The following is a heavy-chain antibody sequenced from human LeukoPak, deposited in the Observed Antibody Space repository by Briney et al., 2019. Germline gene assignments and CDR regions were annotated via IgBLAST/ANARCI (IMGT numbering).Heavy chain of an antibody. CDR3: ARGNGWVCSSTSCYNWFDP. J-gene: IGHJ5*02. V-gene: IGHV1-24*01. CDR1: GYTLTELS. Sequence: ASVKVSCKVSGYTLTELSMHWVRQAPGKGLEWMGGFDPEDGETIYAQKFQGRVTMTEDTSTDTAYMELSSLRSEDTAVYYCARGNGWVCSSTSCYNWFDPWGQGTLVTVSS. D-gene: IGHD2-2*01. CDR2: FDPEDGET.